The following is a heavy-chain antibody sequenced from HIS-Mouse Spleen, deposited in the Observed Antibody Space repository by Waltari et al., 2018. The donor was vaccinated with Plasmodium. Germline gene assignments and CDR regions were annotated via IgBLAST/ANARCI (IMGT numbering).Heavy chain of an antibody. CDR3: ARDPKQLGSAFDI. V-gene: IGHV1-2*02. J-gene: IGHJ3*02. CDR1: GYTFTGYF. D-gene: IGHD7-27*01. CDR2: INPNSGGT. Sequence: QVQLVQSGAEVKKPGASVKVACKASGYTFTGYFIHWVRQAPGQGLAWMGWINPNSGGTNYAQRFQGRVTMTRDTSISTAYMELSRLRSDDTAVYYCARDPKQLGSAFDIWGQGTMVTVSS.